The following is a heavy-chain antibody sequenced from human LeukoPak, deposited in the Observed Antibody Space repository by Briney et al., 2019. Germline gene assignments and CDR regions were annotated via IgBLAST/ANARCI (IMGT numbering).Heavy chain of an antibody. D-gene: IGHD5-18*01. J-gene: IGHJ4*02. CDR2: ISGDGGST. Sequence: PGGSLRLSCAASGFAFDDYAMHWVRQAPGKGLEWVSLISGDGGSTYYADSAKGRFTISRDNSKNSLYLQMNSLRTEDTALYYCAKGRYRLIDYWGQGTLVTVSS. CDR3: AKGRYRLIDY. V-gene: IGHV3-43*02. CDR1: GFAFDDYA.